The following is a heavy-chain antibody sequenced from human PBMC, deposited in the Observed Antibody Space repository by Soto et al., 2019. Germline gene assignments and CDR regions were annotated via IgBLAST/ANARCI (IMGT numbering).Heavy chain of an antibody. CDR2: ISGNGGST. J-gene: IGHJ4*02. D-gene: IGHD3-22*01. CDR3: AKKASDYYDSSGNWDY. CDR1: EFTFSNYA. V-gene: IGHV3-23*01. Sequence: GGSLRLSCAASEFTFSNYAMSWVRQAPGKGLEWVSSISGNGGSTYYADSVKGRFTISRDNSKNTLYLQMNSLRAEDTAVYYCAKKASDYYDSSGNWDYWGQGTLVTVSS.